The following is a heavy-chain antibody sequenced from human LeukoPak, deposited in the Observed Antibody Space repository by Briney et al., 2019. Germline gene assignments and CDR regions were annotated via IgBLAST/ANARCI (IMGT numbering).Heavy chain of an antibody. J-gene: IGHJ5*02. CDR3: ATLSQSAHQFPFDP. CDR2: MNPNSGNT. Sequence: GASVKVSCKASGYTFTSYDINWVRQATGQGLEWMGWMNPNSGNTGYAQKFQGRVTITADKSTSTAYMELSSLRSEDTAVYYCATLSQSAHQFPFDPWGQGTLVTVSS. CDR1: GYTFTSYD. V-gene: IGHV1-8*01. D-gene: IGHD2-2*01.